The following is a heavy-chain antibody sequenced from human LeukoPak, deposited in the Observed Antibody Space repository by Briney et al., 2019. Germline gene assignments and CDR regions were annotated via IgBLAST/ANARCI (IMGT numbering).Heavy chain of an antibody. J-gene: IGHJ6*03. CDR1: GYTFTSYG. CDR2: ISAYNGNT. Sequence: ASVKVSCKASGYTFTSYGISWARQAPGQGLEWMGWISAYNGNTNYAQKLRGRVTMTTDTSTSTAYMELRSLRSDDTAVYYCARSVPAASFHYYYYMDVWGKGTTVTVSS. V-gene: IGHV1-18*01. D-gene: IGHD2-2*01. CDR3: ARSVPAASFHYYYYMDV.